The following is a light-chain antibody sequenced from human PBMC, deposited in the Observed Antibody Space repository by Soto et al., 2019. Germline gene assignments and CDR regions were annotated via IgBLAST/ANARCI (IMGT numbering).Light chain of an antibody. J-gene: IGLJ1*01. Sequence: QSALTQPASVSGSPGQSIAISCTGTSSDVGGYNYVSWYQQYPGKVPKLMIYDVTNRPSGVSNRFSGSKSGNTASLTISGLRAEDEGDYYCSSYTSSSTYVFGPGTKLTGL. CDR2: DVT. V-gene: IGLV2-14*01. CDR3: SSYTSSSTYV. CDR1: SSDVGGYNY.